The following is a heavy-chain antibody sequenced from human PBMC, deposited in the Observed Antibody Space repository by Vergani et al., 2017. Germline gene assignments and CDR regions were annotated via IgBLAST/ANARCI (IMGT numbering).Heavy chain of an antibody. V-gene: IGHV5-51*01. J-gene: IGHJ4*02. Sequence: EVELVQSGPEMRKPGESLKISCKGSEYSLGNYWIGWVRQMPGKGLEWMGIIYPADSDTRYSPSFQGQVTISADKSISTAFLQWDSLKASDTALYYCARHTTDTDSWGQGTLVTVSS. CDR2: IYPADSDT. CDR1: EYSLGNYW. D-gene: IGHD1-1*01. CDR3: ARHTTDTDS.